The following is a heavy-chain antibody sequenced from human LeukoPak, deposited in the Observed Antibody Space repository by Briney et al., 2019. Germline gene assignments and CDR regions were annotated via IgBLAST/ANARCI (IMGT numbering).Heavy chain of an antibody. D-gene: IGHD3-16*01. V-gene: IGHV3-21*04. CDR2: ISSSSSYI. CDR1: GFTFSSYS. CDR3: ARDLCDVYVWGSSSSNLLDL. Sequence: PGGYLRLSCAASGFTFSSYSMNWVRQAPGKGLEWVSSISSSSSYIYYADSVKGRFTISRDNAKNSLYQQINSLRAEGTALYHWARDLCDVYVWGSSSSNLLDLGGQGTLVTVSS. J-gene: IGHJ5*02.